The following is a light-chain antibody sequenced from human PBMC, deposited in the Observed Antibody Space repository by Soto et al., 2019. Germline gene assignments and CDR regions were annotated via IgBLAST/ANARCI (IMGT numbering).Light chain of an antibody. CDR2: GTS. J-gene: IGKJ2*01. CDR1: QSVSSSY. CDR3: QQYSNSPNT. V-gene: IGKV3-20*01. Sequence: EIVLTQSPGTLSLSPGDRATLSCRTSQSVSSSYLAWYQQKPGQAPRLLIYGTSSRATGIPDRFSGSGSGTDFTLTINRLEPEDFAVYYCQQYSNSPNTFGLGTKVEIE.